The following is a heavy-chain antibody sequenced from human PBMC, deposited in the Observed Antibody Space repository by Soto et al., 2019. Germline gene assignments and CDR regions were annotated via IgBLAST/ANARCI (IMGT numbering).Heavy chain of an antibody. CDR2: ISYSGST. Sequence: PSETLSLTCTVSGASISSYYWSWIRQPPGKGLEWIGYISYSGSTNYNPSLKSRVTMLADTSKNQFSLKLSSVTAADTAVYYCASTNYGDYNWFDPWGQGALVTVSS. CDR3: ASTNYGDYNWFDP. J-gene: IGHJ5*02. D-gene: IGHD4-17*01. CDR1: GASISSYY. V-gene: IGHV4-59*01.